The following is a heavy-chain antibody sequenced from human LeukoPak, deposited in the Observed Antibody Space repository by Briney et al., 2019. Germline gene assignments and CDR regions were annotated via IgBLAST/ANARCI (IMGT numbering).Heavy chain of an antibody. J-gene: IGHJ4*02. Sequence: GGSLRLSCAASGFSFSRYWMHWVRQAPGKGLVWVSRINSDGSSTSYADSVTGRFTISRDNAKSTLYLQMNSLRAEDTAVYYCARERGAYYYDLWGQGTLVTVSS. CDR1: GFSFSRYW. D-gene: IGHD3-16*01. CDR3: ARERGAYYYDL. CDR2: INSDGSST. V-gene: IGHV3-74*01.